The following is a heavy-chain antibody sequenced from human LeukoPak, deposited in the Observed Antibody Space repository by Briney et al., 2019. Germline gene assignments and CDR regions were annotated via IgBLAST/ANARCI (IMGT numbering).Heavy chain of an antibody. CDR3: ARGLSGPADGMDV. D-gene: IGHD6-19*01. CDR1: GGTFSSYA. V-gene: IGHV1-69*06. Sequence: ASVNVSCKASGGTFSSYAISWVRQAPGQGLEWMGGIIPIFGTANYAQKFQGRVTITADKSTSTACMELSSLRSEETAVYYCARGLSGPADGMDVWGKGSTVTVSS. CDR2: IIPIFGTA. J-gene: IGHJ6*04.